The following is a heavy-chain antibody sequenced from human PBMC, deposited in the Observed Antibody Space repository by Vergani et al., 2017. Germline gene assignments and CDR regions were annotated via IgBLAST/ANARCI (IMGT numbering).Heavy chain of an antibody. V-gene: IGHV5-51*01. CDR2: INPLDSKI. D-gene: IGHD2-21*01. CDR3: TRHXPCGDGACLHFDH. CDR1: ESSFISNE. J-gene: IGHJ4*02. Sequence: EVMLVQSGAEVKKPGESMKISCKYSESSFISNEIAWVRQMSGKGLQWMGNINPLDSKIAYSPSFQGQAIMSLDKSITTAYLQWRSLKASDTAIYYCTRHXPCGDGACLHFDHWGQGTQGTVSS.